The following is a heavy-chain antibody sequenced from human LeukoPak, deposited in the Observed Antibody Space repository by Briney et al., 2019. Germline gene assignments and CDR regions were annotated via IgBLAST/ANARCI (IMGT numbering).Heavy chain of an antibody. CDR3: ARGSHDTIRGVLDI. CDR2: IHYSGTT. CDR1: GGSISSDYW. Sequence: SGTLSLTCAVSGGSISSDYWWSWVRQPPGKGLEYIGEIHYSGTTNYNPSLMSRVTISLDKSKNQFSLNLNSVTAADTAVFYCARGSHDTIRGVLDIWGQGTMVTVSS. D-gene: IGHD3-10*01. J-gene: IGHJ3*02. V-gene: IGHV4-4*02.